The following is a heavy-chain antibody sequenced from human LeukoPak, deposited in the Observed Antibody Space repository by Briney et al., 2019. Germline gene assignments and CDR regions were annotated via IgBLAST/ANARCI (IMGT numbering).Heavy chain of an antibody. CDR1: GGSISSGGYY. CDR2: IYHSGST. CDR3: ARKDYDFWSGYYKGDYNWFDP. V-gene: IGHV4-30-2*01. J-gene: IGHJ5*02. D-gene: IGHD3-3*01. Sequence: SETLSLTCTVSGGSISSGGYYWSWIRQPPGKGLEWIGYIYHSGSTYYNPSLKSRVTISVDRSKNQFSLKLSSVTAADTAVYYCARKDYDFWSGYYKGDYNWFDPWGQGTLVTVSS.